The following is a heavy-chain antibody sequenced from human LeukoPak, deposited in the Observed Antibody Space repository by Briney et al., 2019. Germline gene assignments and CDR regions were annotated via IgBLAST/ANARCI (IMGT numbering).Heavy chain of an antibody. CDR3: AREGRNCGGDCYWFDP. CDR1: GGSISSSSYY. D-gene: IGHD2-21*02. V-gene: IGHV4-39*07. J-gene: IGHJ5*02. Sequence: SETLSLTCTVSGGSISSSSYYWGWIRQPPGKGLEWIGSIYYSGSTYYNPSLKSRVTISVDTSKNQFSLKLSSVTAADTAVYYCAREGRNCGGDCYWFDPWGQGTLVTVSS. CDR2: IYYSGST.